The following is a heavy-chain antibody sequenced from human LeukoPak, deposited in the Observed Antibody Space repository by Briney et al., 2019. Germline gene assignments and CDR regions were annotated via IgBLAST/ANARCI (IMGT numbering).Heavy chain of an antibody. CDR2: IKRDGTEK. D-gene: IGHD3-22*01. Sequence: GGSLRLSCAASGFTFSYYWMSWVRQAPGKGPEWVANIKRDGTEKYYVDSVKGRFTISRDNAKNSLYLQMNSLRAEDTAVYYCARHYYDTSGYYGRDYFDYWGQGTLVTVSS. CDR3: ARHYYDTSGYYGRDYFDY. J-gene: IGHJ4*02. CDR1: GFTFSYYW. V-gene: IGHV3-7*01.